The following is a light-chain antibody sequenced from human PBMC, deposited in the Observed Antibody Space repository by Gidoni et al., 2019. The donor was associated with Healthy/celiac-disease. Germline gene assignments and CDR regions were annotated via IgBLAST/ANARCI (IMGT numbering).Light chain of an antibody. Sequence: SVLTQPPSVSGAPGQRVTTSCTGSSSNIGAGYDVHWYQQLPGTAPKLLIYGNSNRPSGVPDRFSSSKAGTSASLAITGLQDEDEADYYCQSYDSSLSVYVFGTGTKVTVL. CDR3: QSYDSSLSVYV. V-gene: IGLV1-40*01. J-gene: IGLJ1*01. CDR1: SSNIGAGYD. CDR2: GNS.